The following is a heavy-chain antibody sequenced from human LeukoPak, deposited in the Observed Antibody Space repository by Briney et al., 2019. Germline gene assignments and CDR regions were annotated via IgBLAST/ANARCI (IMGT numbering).Heavy chain of an antibody. CDR1: GFTFGNAW. J-gene: IGHJ6*02. CDR3: TTVIAAAGTRYYYGMDV. D-gene: IGHD6-13*01. CDR2: IKSKTDGGTT. V-gene: IGHV3-15*01. Sequence: GGSLRLSCAAPGFTFGNAWMSWVRQAPGKGLEWVGRIKSKTDGGTTDYAAPVKGRFTISRDDSKNTLYLQMNSLKTEDTAVYYCTTVIAAAGTRYYYGMDVWGQGTTVTVSS.